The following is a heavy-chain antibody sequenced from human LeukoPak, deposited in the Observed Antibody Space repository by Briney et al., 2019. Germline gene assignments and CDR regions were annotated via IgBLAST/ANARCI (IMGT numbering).Heavy chain of an antibody. Sequence: GGSLRLSCVASGFSFNDYSMNWVRQAPGKGLEWISYITSSSGSIYYADSVKGRFTISRDNAKNSMYLQMNSLRAEDTAVYYCARGGHVTRFDYWGRGTLVSVSS. CDR1: GFSFNDYS. V-gene: IGHV3-48*01. CDR3: ARGGHVTRFDY. J-gene: IGHJ4*02. D-gene: IGHD2-15*01. CDR2: ITSSSGSI.